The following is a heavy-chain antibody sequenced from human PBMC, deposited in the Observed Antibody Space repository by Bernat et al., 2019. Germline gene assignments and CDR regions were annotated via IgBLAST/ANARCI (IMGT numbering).Heavy chain of an antibody. J-gene: IGHJ6*02. V-gene: IGHV1-18*04. CDR1: GYTFTSYG. D-gene: IGHD6-13*01. CDR2: ISACNGNT. Sequence: QVQLVQSGAEVKKPGASVKVSCKASGYTFTSYGISWVRQAPGQGLEWMGWISACNGNTNYAQKLQGRVNMTTDTSTSTAYMGLRSLRSDDTAVYYCAREGIAAAGTTSDYYYYYGMDVWGQGTTVTVSS. CDR3: AREGIAAAGTTSDYYYYYGMDV.